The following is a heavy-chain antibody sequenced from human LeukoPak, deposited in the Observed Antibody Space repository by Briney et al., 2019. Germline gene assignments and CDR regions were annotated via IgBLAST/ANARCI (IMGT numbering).Heavy chain of an antibody. CDR2: IYYSGST. CDR3: ASPITFGGVIDPYYFDY. V-gene: IGHV4-39*01. CDR1: GGSISSSSYY. D-gene: IGHD3-16*02. J-gene: IGHJ4*02. Sequence: PSETLSLTCTVSGGSISSSSYYWGWIRQPPGKGLEWIGSIYYSGSTYYNPSLKSRVTISVDTSKNQFSLKLSSVTAADTAVYYCASPITFGGVIDPYYFDYWGRGTLVTVSS.